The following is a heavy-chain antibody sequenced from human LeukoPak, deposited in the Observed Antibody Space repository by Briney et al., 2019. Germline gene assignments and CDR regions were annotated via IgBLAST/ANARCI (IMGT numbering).Heavy chain of an antibody. Sequence: GGSLRLSCAASGFTFSSYGMHWVRQAPGKGLEWVSSISSSSSYIYYADSVKGRFTISRDNAKNSLYLQMNSLRAEDTAVYYCARGSSTRAYMDVWGKGTTVTVSS. CDR3: ARGSSTRAYMDV. D-gene: IGHD2-2*01. V-gene: IGHV3-21*01. CDR1: GFTFSSYG. J-gene: IGHJ6*03. CDR2: ISSSSSYI.